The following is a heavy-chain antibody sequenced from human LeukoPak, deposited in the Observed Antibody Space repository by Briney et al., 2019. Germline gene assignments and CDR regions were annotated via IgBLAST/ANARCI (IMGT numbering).Heavy chain of an antibody. CDR2: IYYSGST. Sequence: SETLSLTCTVSGGSISSSSYYWGWIRQPPGKGLEWIGSIYYSGSTYYNPSLKSRVTISVDTSKNQFSLKLSSVTAADTAVYYCARERRVTTEYGWFDPWGQGTLVTVSS. V-gene: IGHV4-39*07. CDR3: ARERRVTTEYGWFDP. J-gene: IGHJ5*02. D-gene: IGHD4-17*01. CDR1: GGSISSSSYY.